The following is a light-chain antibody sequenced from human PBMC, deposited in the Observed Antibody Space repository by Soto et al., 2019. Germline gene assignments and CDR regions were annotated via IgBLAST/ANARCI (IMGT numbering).Light chain of an antibody. J-gene: IGKJ2*03. CDR3: QQYNSYSYC. V-gene: IGKV1-5*03. Sequence: DIQMTQSPSTLSASVGDRVTITCRASQSISSWLAWYQQKPGKAPKLLIYKASSLESGVPSRFSGSGSGTEFALTISGLQSDDFATYYCQQYNSYSYCFCQGTKLVIK. CDR2: KAS. CDR1: QSISSW.